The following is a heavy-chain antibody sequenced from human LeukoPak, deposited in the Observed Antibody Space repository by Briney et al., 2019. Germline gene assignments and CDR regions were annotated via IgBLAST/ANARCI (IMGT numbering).Heavy chain of an antibody. CDR1: GFKFSDFS. J-gene: IGHJ4*02. CDR2: ISSTSEYI. CDR3: AEGIATPYY. V-gene: IGHV3-21*01. D-gene: IGHD2-21*01. Sequence: GGSLRLSRAVSGFKFSDFSMNWIRQTPGKGLEWVSFISSTSEYIHYADSVGGRFTISRDNAKNSLYLQMSSLRVEDTAVYYCAEGIATPYYWGQGTLVTVSS.